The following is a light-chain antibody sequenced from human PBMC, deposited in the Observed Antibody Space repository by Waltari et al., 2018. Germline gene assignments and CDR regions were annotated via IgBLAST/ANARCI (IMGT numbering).Light chain of an antibody. CDR2: AAS. CDR1: QGISSY. V-gene: IGKV1-9*01. CDR3: QQLNTYPLT. Sequence: DIQLTKSPSFLSAAVGDRLRITCRASQGISSYLALYQQKPGKAPEVLISAASSLQSGVPSRFSGSGSGTEFTLTISSLQPEDFATYYCQQLNTYPLTFGGGTKVEIK. J-gene: IGKJ4*01.